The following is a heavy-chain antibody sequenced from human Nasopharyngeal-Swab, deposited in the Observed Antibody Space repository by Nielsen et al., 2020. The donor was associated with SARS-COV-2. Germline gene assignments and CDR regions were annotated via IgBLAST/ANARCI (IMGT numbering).Heavy chain of an antibody. V-gene: IGHV4-39*07. Sequence: SETLSLTCTVSGGSISSSSYYWGWIRQPPGKGLEWIGSIYYSGSTYYNPSLKSRVTISVDTSKNQFSLKLSSVTAADTAVYYCAKDRWLPGGYYYGMDVWGQGTTVTVSS. CDR1: GGSISSSSYY. J-gene: IGHJ6*02. D-gene: IGHD5-12*01. CDR3: AKDRWLPGGYYYGMDV. CDR2: IYYSGST.